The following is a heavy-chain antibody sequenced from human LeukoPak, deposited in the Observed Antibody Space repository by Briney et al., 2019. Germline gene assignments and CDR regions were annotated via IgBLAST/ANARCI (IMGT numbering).Heavy chain of an antibody. V-gene: IGHV3-21*01. CDR2: ISCNGSYI. Sequence: GXXXVSSISCNGSYIYYADSVKGRFTISRDNAKNSLYLQMNSLRAEDPAVYYCATRCSSCFYFEYWGQGNLVTVSS. CDR3: ATRCSSCFYFEY. J-gene: IGHJ4*02. D-gene: IGHD6-13*01.